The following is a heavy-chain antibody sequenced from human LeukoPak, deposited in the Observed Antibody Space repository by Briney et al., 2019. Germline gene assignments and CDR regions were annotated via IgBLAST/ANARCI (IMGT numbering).Heavy chain of an antibody. CDR3: ARAGPSYYYYYMDV. D-gene: IGHD1-14*01. V-gene: IGHV3-30*02. CDR1: GFTFSRYG. J-gene: IGHJ6*03. Sequence: PGGSLRLSCVVSGFTFSRYGMHWVRQAPGKGLEWVAFIQSAGTNKYYADSVKGRFTISRDDSKNTLYLQMNSLRAEDTAVYYCARAGPSYYYYYMDVWGKGTTVTVSS. CDR2: IQSAGTNK.